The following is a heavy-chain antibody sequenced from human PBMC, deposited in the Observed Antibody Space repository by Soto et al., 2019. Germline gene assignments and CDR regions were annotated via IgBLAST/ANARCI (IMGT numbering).Heavy chain of an antibody. CDR3: AGHNFFNWFDP. D-gene: IGHD1-1*01. CDR1: CGSISSYY. J-gene: IGHJ5*02. Sequence: PSETLSLTCTVSCGSISSYYWSWIRQPPGKGLEWIGYIYYSGSTNYNPSLKSRVTISVDTSKNQFSLKLSSVTAADTAVYYCAGHNFFNWFDPWGQGTLVTVSS. V-gene: IGHV4-59*01. CDR2: IYYSGST.